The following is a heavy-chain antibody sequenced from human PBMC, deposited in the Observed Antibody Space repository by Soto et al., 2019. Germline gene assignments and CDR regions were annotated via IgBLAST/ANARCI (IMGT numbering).Heavy chain of an antibody. CDR1: GGSISSGGYY. CDR2: IYYSGTT. D-gene: IGHD2-21*01. J-gene: IGHJ6*02. V-gene: IGHV4-31*03. Sequence: QVQLQVSGTGLVKPSQTLSLTCTVSGGSISSGGYYWYWIRPHPGKGLEWIGYIYYSGTTYYNPSLKSRVTISVDTSKNQCSLKLSSVTAADTAVYYCAASCVACGGFNYYGMDVWGQGTTVTVSS. CDR3: AASCVACGGFNYYGMDV.